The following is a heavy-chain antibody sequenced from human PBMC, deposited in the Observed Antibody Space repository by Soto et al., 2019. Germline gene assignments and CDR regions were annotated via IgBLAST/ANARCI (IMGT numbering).Heavy chain of an antibody. V-gene: IGHV3-20*04. J-gene: IGHJ6*02. Sequence: GGSLRLSCAASGFTFDDYGMSWVRQAPGKGLEWVSGFNWNGDIAYYADSVKGRFTISRDKSKSTLYLQMNSLRAEDTAVYYCAKAGGGSGSYVYYYSGMDVWGQGTTVTVSS. CDR3: AKAGGGSGSYVYYYSGMDV. CDR2: FNWNGDIA. D-gene: IGHD3-10*01. CDR1: GFTFDDYG.